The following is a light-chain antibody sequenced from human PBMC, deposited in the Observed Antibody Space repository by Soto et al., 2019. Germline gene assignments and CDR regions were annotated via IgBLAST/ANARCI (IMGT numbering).Light chain of an antibody. CDR3: QQYDILPPT. J-gene: IGKJ2*01. V-gene: IGKV1-33*01. CDR2: DSS. Sequence: DIQMTQSPSSLSASVGDRVTITCQASQDINNYLVWYQQKPGKAPKLLIYDSSKLETGVPSRFSGGASGTDFTFTISGLQPEDVATYYGQQYDILPPTFGQGTKLEIK. CDR1: QDINNY.